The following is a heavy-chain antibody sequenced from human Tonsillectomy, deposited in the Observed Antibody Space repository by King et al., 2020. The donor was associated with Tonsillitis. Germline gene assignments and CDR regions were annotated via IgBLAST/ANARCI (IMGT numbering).Heavy chain of an antibody. Sequence: VQLVESGGGLVQPGGSLRLSCAASGFTFSSYWMSWVRQAPGKGLEWVANIQQDGSEKYYVDSVKGRFTISRDNAKNSLYLQMNSLRAEDTAVYYCVGENARAGSNFYRGMDVWGQGTTVTVSS. D-gene: IGHD2-2*02. V-gene: IGHV3-7*03. J-gene: IGHJ6*02. CDR2: IQQDGSEK. CDR1: GFTFSSYW. CDR3: VGENARAGSNFYRGMDV.